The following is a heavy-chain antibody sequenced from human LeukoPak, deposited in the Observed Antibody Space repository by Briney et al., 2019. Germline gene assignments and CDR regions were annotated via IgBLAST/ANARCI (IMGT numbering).Heavy chain of an antibody. CDR3: ARQWLGPKYFQH. CDR2: FNPSSGGP. CDR1: GYTFTGYY. D-gene: IGHD6-19*01. Sequence: ASLKVSCKASGYTFTGYYMHWVRQAPGQGLEWMGWFNPSSGGPNSAQKFQGRVTMTRDTSISTAYMELSRLRSDDTAVYYCARQWLGPKYFQHWGQGTLVTISS. J-gene: IGHJ1*01. V-gene: IGHV1-2*02.